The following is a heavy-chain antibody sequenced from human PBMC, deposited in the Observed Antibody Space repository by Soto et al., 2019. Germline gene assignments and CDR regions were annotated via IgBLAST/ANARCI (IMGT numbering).Heavy chain of an antibody. CDR3: ARGGRPYCSSTSCYFGGFDY. CDR1: GGTFSSYA. D-gene: IGHD2-2*01. V-gene: IGHV1-69*13. CDR2: IIPIFGTA. J-gene: IGHJ4*02. Sequence: SVKVSCKASGGTFSSYAISWVRQAPGQGLEWMGGIIPIFGTANYAQKFQGRVTITADESTSTAYMELSSLISEDTAVYYCARGGRPYCSSTSCYFGGFDYWGQGTLVTVSS.